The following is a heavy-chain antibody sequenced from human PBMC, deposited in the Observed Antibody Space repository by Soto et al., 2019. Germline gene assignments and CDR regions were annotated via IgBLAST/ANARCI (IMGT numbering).Heavy chain of an antibody. CDR2: IYSTGAT. V-gene: IGHV4-4*07. J-gene: IGHJ5*02. D-gene: IGHD5-18*01. Sequence: SETLSLTCTVSGGSISGHYWSWIRQTAGKGLEWIGRIYSTGATSYNPSLNSRASMSIDTSKNQISLNLTSVTAADTAMYYCARTRVRALTAGESDPWGQGTLVTVSS. CDR1: GGSISGHY. CDR3: ARTRVRALTAGESDP.